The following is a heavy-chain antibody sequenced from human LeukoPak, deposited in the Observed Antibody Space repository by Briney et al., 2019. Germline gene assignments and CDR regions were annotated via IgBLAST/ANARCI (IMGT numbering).Heavy chain of an antibody. CDR3: ARWVVSGIRGAFDV. J-gene: IGHJ3*01. Sequence: PSETLSLTCTVSGYSISCGYYWGWIRLPPGKGLEFIGTIYFDGRSYYNPSLKRRVTISIDTSKKQFSLKMNSVTAADTAVYYCARWVVSGIRGAFDVWGQGTMVPVS. CDR1: GYSISCGYY. V-gene: IGHV4-38-2*02. CDR2: IYFDGRS. D-gene: IGHD2-21*01.